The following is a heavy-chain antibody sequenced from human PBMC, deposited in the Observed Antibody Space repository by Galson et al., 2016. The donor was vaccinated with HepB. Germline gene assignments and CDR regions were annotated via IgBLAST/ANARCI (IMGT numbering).Heavy chain of an antibody. Sequence: SLRLSCAGSGFIFSTHSMDWVRQAPGKGLEWVSLISSGSTSIYYADTVRGRFTISRDNAGNSLYLQMNTLRADDTAVYYCARASGGGYDWDYYYGMDVWGKGTTVTVSS. CDR2: ISSGSTSI. CDR3: ARASGGGYDWDYYYGMDV. CDR1: GFIFSTHS. J-gene: IGHJ6*04. D-gene: IGHD5-12*01. V-gene: IGHV3-21*01.